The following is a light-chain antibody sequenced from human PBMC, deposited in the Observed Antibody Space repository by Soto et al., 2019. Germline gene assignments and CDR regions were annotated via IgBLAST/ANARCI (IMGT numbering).Light chain of an antibody. J-gene: IGKJ4*02. V-gene: IGKV1-39*01. CDR3: QQSCSYPTRT. Sequence: DIQMTQSPSSLSASVGDRVTITCRASQSLSNNLNWYQQKAGKAPKLLIYAASSLQSGVPSRFSGSGSGGDFILIISRLQPDEFAAYYCQQSCSYPTRTFGEGTKVDIK. CDR1: QSLSNN. CDR2: AAS.